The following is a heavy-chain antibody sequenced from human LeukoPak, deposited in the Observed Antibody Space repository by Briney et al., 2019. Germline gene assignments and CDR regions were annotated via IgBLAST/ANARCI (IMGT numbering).Heavy chain of an antibody. CDR3: AKAQQLALHFDY. D-gene: IGHD6-13*01. CDR2: ISWDGGST. Sequence: GGSLRLSCAASGFTFDDYTMHWVRQAPGKGLEWVSLISWDGGSTYYADSVKGRFTISRDNSKNSLYLQMNSLRAEDTAVYYCAKAQQLALHFDYWGQGTLVTVSS. J-gene: IGHJ4*02. CDR1: GFTFDDYT. V-gene: IGHV3-43*01.